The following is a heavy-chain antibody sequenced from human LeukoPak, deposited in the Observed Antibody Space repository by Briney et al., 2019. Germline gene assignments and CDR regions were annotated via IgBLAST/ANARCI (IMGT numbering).Heavy chain of an antibody. CDR2: ISYDGSNK. D-gene: IGHD4-17*01. V-gene: IGHV3-30-3*01. J-gene: IGHJ4*02. CDR1: GFTFSSYA. Sequence: QSGGSLRLSCAASGFTFSSYAMHWVRQAPGKGLEWVAVISYDGSNKYYADSVKGRFTISRDNSKNTPYLQMNSLRAEDTAVYYCARPYGDETDYWGQGTLVTVSS. CDR3: ARPYGDETDY.